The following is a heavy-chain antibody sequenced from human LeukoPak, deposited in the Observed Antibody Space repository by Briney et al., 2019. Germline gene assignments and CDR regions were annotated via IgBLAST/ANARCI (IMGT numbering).Heavy chain of an antibody. CDR1: GGSFSGYY. J-gene: IGHJ1*01. CDR3: ASVEMATIGRRQYFQH. Sequence: PSETLSLTCAVYGGSFSGYYWSWIRQPPGKGLEWIGEINHSGNTNYNPSLKSRVTISVDTSKNQFSLKLSSVTAADTAVYYCASVEMATIGRRQYFQHWGQGTLVTVSS. D-gene: IGHD5-24*01. CDR2: INHSGNT. V-gene: IGHV4-34*01.